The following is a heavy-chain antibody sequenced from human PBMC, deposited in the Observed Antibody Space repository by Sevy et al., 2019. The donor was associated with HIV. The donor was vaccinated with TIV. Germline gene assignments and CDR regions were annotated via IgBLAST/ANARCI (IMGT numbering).Heavy chain of an antibody. J-gene: IGHJ6*02. D-gene: IGHD4-17*01. CDR1: GYMFTDYY. CDR2: INPNDGVT. V-gene: IGHV1-2*02. Sequence: ASVKVSCKASGYMFTDYYIHWVRQAPGQGLEWMAWINPNDGVTNSAQRFQGEVTVTRDTSISTAYMEMSRLRSDDTAIYYCARLTTMPTSDLYGMDVWGQGTSVTVSS. CDR3: ARLTTMPTSDLYGMDV.